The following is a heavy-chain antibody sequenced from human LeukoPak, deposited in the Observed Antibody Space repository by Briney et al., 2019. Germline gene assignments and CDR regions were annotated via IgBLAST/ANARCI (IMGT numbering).Heavy chain of an antibody. V-gene: IGHV1-69*04. Sequence: PVKVSCKASGGTFISYAISWVRQAPGQGLEWMGRIIPIFGIANYAQKFQGRVTITADKSTSTAYMELSSLRSEDTAVYYCASCPGIAAGGFGMDVWGQGTTVTVSS. J-gene: IGHJ6*02. CDR2: IIPIFGIA. CDR3: ASCPGIAAGGFGMDV. CDR1: GGTFISYA. D-gene: IGHD6-13*01.